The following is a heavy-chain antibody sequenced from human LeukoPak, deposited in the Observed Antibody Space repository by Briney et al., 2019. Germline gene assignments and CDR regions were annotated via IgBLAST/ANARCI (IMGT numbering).Heavy chain of an antibody. CDR3: ARPSVRGVIDY. D-gene: IGHD3-10*01. J-gene: IGHJ4*02. CDR2: IYYSGST. CDR1: GDSVNNTSSY. V-gene: IGHV4-39*01. Sequence: AETLSLTCTVSGDSVNNTSSYWGWIRQPPGKGLEWIGSIYYSGSTYYNPSLKSRVTISVDTSKNQFSLKLSSVTAADTAVYYCARPSVRGVIDYWGQGTLVTVSS.